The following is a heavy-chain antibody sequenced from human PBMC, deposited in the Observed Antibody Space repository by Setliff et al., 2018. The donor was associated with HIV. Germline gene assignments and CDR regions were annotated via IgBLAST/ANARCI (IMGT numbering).Heavy chain of an antibody. J-gene: IGHJ4*02. V-gene: IGHV1-2*06. CDR3: TRSTTAD. Sequence: ASVKVSCKASGYTFTGYYMHWVRQAPGQGLEWMGRINPNSGGTNYAQRFQGSVTMTRDTSISTAYMELSRLTSDDTAIYYCTRSTTADWGQGTMVTVSS. CDR2: INPNSGGT. D-gene: IGHD4-17*01. CDR1: GYTFTGYY.